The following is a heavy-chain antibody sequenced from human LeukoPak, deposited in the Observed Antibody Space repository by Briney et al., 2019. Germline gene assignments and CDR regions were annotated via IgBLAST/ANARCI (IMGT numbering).Heavy chain of an antibody. J-gene: IGHJ6*02. D-gene: IGHD5-18*01. CDR1: GGSISSSSYY. V-gene: IGHV4-39*01. CDR2: IYYSGST. CDR3: ARGFSGYSYGPTYYYYGMDV. Sequence: SETLSLTCTVSGGSISSSSYYWGWIRQPPGKGLEWIGSIYYSGSTYYNPSLKSRVTIYVDTSKNQFSLKLSSVTAADTAVYYCARGFSGYSYGPTYYYYGMDVWGQGTTVTVSS.